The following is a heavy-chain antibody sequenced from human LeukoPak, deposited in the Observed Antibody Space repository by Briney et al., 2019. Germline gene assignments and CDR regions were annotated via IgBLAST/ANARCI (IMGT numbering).Heavy chain of an antibody. V-gene: IGHV4-59*01. CDR2: IYYSGST. D-gene: IGHD6-19*01. CDR1: GGSISNYY. Sequence: PSETLSLTCTVSGGSISNYYWSWIRQPPGKGLEWIGYIYYSGSTEYNPSLKSRVTISVDTSKNQFSLKLSSVTAADTAVYYCARSDAVAGTGYGMDVWGQGTTVTVSS. CDR3: ARSDAVAGTGYGMDV. J-gene: IGHJ6*02.